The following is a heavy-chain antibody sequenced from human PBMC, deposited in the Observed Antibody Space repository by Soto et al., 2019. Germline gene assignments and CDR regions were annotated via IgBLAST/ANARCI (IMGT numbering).Heavy chain of an antibody. V-gene: IGHV4-59*01. CDR1: GVSISRYY. CDR2: MYNTGST. Sequence: SDTLSLTCTVSGVSISRYYWSWIRQPPGKGLEWIGYMYNTGSTVYNPPFKSRVTISVDMSKNQFSLKLNSVTAADTAVYYCARDLWGYCGTDCYPLDVWGQGTTVTVS. J-gene: IGHJ6*02. CDR3: ARDLWGYCGTDCYPLDV. D-gene: IGHD2-21*02.